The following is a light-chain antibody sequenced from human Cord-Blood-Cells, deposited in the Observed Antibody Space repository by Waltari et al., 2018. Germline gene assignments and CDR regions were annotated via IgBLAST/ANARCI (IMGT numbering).Light chain of an antibody. CDR2: EVS. J-gene: IGLJ2*01. Sequence: QSALTQPASVSGSPGQSITLSCTGTSSDFGRYNLVSWYQQHPGKAPKLMIYEVSKRPSGVSNRFSGSKSGNTASLTISGLQAEDEADYYCCSYAGSVVFGGGTKLTVL. V-gene: IGLV2-23*02. CDR1: SSDFGRYNL. CDR3: CSYAGSVV.